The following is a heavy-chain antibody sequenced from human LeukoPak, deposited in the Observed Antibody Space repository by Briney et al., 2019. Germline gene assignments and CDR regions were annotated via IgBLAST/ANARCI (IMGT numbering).Heavy chain of an antibody. CDR1: GFTFSSYG. CDR2: ISYDGSNK. Sequence: GGSLRLSCAASGFTFSSYGMHWVRQAPGKGLEWVAVISYDGSNKYYADSVKGRFTISRDNSKNTLYLQMNSLRAEDTAVYYCAKDVAYSSSSGWYFDLWGRGTLVTVSS. CDR3: AKDVAYSSSSGWYFDL. D-gene: IGHD6-6*01. J-gene: IGHJ2*01. V-gene: IGHV3-30*18.